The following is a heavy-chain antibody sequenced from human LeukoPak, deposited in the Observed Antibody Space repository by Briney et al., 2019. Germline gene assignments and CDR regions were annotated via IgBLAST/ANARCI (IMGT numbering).Heavy chain of an antibody. V-gene: IGHV4-34*01. CDR3: AVGRGKFDP. J-gene: IGHJ5*02. CDR1: GGSFSGYY. CDR2: INHSGST. D-gene: IGHD1-26*01. Sequence: TSETLSLTCAVYGGSFSGYYWSWIRQPPGKGLEWIGEINHSGSTNYNPSLKSRVTISVDTSKNQFSLKLSSVTAADTAVYYCAVGRGKFDPWGQGTLVTVSS.